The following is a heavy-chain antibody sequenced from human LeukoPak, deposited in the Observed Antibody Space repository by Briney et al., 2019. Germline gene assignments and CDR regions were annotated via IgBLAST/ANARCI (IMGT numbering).Heavy chain of an antibody. CDR3: ARHKEMATIGP. CDR1: GGSISSGGYS. V-gene: IGHV4-31*03. J-gene: IGHJ5*02. D-gene: IGHD5-12*01. CDR2: IYYSGST. Sequence: PSETLSLTCTVSGGSISSGGYSWSWIRQHPGKGLEWIGYIYYSGSTYYNPSLKSRVTISVDTSKNQFSLKLSSVTAADTAVYYCARHKEMATIGPWGQGTLVTVSS.